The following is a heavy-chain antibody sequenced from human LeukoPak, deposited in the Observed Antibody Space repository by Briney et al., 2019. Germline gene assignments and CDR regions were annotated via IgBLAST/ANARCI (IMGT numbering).Heavy chain of an antibody. V-gene: IGHV1-18*01. J-gene: IGHJ3*02. CDR1: GYTFTSYG. D-gene: IGHD6-19*01. Sequence: ASVKVSCKASGYTFTSYGISWVRQAPGQGLEWMGWISAYNGNTNYAQKLQGRVTMTTDTPTSTAYMELRSLRSDDTAVYYCASAGYSSGKDAFDIWGQGTMVTVSS. CDR3: ASAGYSSGKDAFDI. CDR2: ISAYNGNT.